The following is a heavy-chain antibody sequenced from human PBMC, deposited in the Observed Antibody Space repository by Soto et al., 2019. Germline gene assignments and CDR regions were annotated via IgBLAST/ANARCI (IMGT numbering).Heavy chain of an antibody. CDR3: ASQWTHYDFWSGSLAAFDI. D-gene: IGHD3-3*01. CDR1: GFNFSSYS. V-gene: IGHV3-21*01. J-gene: IGHJ3*02. CDR2: ISSSSSYI. Sequence: GGSQRLSCEASGFNFSSYSMNWVRQETGKGLEWVSSISSSSSYIYYADSVKGRFTISRDNAKNSLYLQMNSLRAEDTAVYYWASQWTHYDFWSGSLAAFDIWGQGTMVTVSS.